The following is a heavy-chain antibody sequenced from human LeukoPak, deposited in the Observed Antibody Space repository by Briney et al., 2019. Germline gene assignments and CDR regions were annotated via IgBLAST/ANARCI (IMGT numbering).Heavy chain of an antibody. CDR2: ISSNGGST. D-gene: IGHD2-15*01. V-gene: IGHV3-64*01. J-gene: IGHJ3*02. CDR1: GFTFSSYA. Sequence: GGSLRLSCAASGFTFSSYAMHWVRQAPGKGLEYVSAISSNGGSTYYANSVKGRFTISRDNSKNTLYLQMGSLRAEDMAVYYCARGGGAFDIWGQGTTVTVSS. CDR3: ARGGGAFDI.